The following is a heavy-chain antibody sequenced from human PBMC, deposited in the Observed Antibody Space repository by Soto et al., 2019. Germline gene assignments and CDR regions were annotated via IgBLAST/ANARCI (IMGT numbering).Heavy chain of an antibody. D-gene: IGHD3-10*01. CDR3: ARQCTMVRGVIGWFDP. V-gene: IGHV5-51*01. CDR1: GYSFTSYW. J-gene: IGHJ5*02. Sequence: PGESLKISCKGSGYSFTSYWIGWVRQMPGKGLEWMGIIYPGDSDTRYSPSFQGQVTISADKSISTAYLQWSSLKASDTAMYYCARQCTMVRGVIGWFDPWGQGTLVTVSS. CDR2: IYPGDSDT.